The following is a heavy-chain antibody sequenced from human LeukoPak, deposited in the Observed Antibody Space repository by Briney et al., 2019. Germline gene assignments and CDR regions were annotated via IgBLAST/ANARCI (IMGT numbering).Heavy chain of an antibody. J-gene: IGHJ4*02. D-gene: IGHD2-2*01. CDR2: IIPIFGTA. CDR1: GGTFSSYA. Sequence: SVKVSCKASGGTFSSYAISWVRQAPGQGLEWMGGIIPIFGTANYAQKFQGRVTITADESTSTAYMELSSLRSEDTTVYYCARMYCSSTSCYAGYFDYWGQGTLVTVSS. CDR3: ARMYCSSTSCYAGYFDY. V-gene: IGHV1-69*13.